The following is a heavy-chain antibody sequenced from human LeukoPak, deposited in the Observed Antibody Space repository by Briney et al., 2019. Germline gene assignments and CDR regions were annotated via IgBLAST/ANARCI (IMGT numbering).Heavy chain of an antibody. J-gene: IGHJ4*02. Sequence: GGSLRLSCAASGFTFSSYAMSWVRQAPGKGLEWVSAISGSGGSTYYADSVKGRFTISRDNSKNTLYLQMNSLRAEDTAVYYCAKPGIAAAGTFPTRKYYFDYWGQGTLVIVSS. V-gene: IGHV3-23*01. CDR3: AKPGIAAAGTFPTRKYYFDY. CDR2: ISGSGGST. D-gene: IGHD6-13*01. CDR1: GFTFSSYA.